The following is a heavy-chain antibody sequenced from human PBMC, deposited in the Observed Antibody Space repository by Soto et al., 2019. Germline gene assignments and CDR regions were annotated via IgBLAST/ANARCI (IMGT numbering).Heavy chain of an antibody. CDR3: ARGALIYYVSGRRPPTTRRAV. CDR1: GGSISSSSYY. J-gene: IGHJ6*02. D-gene: IGHD3-10*01. CDR2: IYYSGST. V-gene: IGHV4-39*01. Sequence: SETLSLTCTVSGGSISSSSYYWGWIRQPPGKGLEWIGSIYYSGSTYYNPSLKSRVTISVDTSKNQFSLKLSSVTAADTAVYYCARGALIYYVSGRRPPTTRRAVRGQGTTVTVSS.